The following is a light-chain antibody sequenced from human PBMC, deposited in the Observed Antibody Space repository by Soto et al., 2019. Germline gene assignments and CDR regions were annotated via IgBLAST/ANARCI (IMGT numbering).Light chain of an antibody. J-gene: IGKJ5*01. CDR1: QSITIW. V-gene: IGKV1-5*01. Sequence: DIQMTQSPSTLSASAGDRVTITCRASQSITIWLAWYQQKPGKAPKLLIYDASTLESGVPSRFSGSGSGTEFTLTSSSLQPDDFATYYCQQFHSCPITFGQGTRLEIK. CDR2: DAS. CDR3: QQFHSCPIT.